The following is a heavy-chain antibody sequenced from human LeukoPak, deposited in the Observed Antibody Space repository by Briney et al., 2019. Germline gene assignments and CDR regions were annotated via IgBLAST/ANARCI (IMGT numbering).Heavy chain of an antibody. D-gene: IGHD1-26*01. CDR3: ARDYSLFDY. CDR1: GFTFSSYG. V-gene: IGHV3-30*02. J-gene: IGHJ4*02. CDR2: IRFDGSKI. Sequence: QAGGSLRLSCAASGFTFSSYGMHWVRQAPGKGLEWVAFIRFDGSKIYYADSVKGRFTISRDNAKNSLYLQMNSLRAEDTAVYYCARDYSLFDYWGQGTLVTVSS.